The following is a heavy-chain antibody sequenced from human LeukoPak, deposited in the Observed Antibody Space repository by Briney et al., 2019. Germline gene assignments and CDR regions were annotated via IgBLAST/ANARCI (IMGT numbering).Heavy chain of an antibody. CDR1: GGSISSSSYY. V-gene: IGHV4-39*07. CDR2: IYYSGST. CDR3: AREKWLVTNWFDP. J-gene: IGHJ5*02. Sequence: SETLSLTCTVSGGSISSSSYYWGWIRQPPGRGLEWIGSIYYSGSTYYNPSLKSRVTISVDTSKNQFSLKLSSVTAADTAVYYCAREKWLVTNWFDPWGQGTLVTVSS. D-gene: IGHD6-19*01.